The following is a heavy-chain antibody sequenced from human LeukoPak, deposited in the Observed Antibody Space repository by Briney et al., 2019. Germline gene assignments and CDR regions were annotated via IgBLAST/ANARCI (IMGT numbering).Heavy chain of an antibody. CDR3: ARGRGDSSGYYYFDY. D-gene: IGHD3-22*01. CDR1: GGSFSGYY. CDR2: INHSGST. V-gene: IGHV4-34*01. Sequence: SETLSLTCAVYGGSFSGYYWSWIRQPPGKGLEWIGEINHSGSTNYNPSLKSRVTISVDTSKNQFSLKLSSVTAADTAVYYCARGRGDSSGYYYFDYWGQGALVTVSS. J-gene: IGHJ4*02.